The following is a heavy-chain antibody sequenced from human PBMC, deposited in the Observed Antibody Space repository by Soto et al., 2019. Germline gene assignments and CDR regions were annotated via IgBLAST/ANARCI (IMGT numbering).Heavy chain of an antibody. J-gene: IGHJ4*02. CDR1: GYSFTTYW. CDR2: IYPGDSDT. CDR3: ARKDSSSAFDY. D-gene: IGHD3-22*01. Sequence: GESLKISCKGSGYSFTTYWIGWVRQMPGKGLEWMGIIYPGDSDTRYSPSFQGQVTISADKYISTAYLQWSSLKASDTAMYYCARKDSSSAFDYCGQGTLVTVST. V-gene: IGHV5-51*01.